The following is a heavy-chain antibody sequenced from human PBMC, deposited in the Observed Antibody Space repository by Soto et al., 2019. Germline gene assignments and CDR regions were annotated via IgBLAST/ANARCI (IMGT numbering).Heavy chain of an antibody. CDR1: GYSFPGYW. CDR3: ARRPGISGISDPFDY. D-gene: IGHD1-20*01. V-gene: IGHV5-51*01. J-gene: IGHJ4*02. Sequence: PGESLKISCQGSGYSFPGYWIAWVRQMPGKGLEWMGVIYPGDSDTRYSPSFQGQVTISADKSISTAYPQWTSLKASDTAIYYCARRPGISGISDPFDYWGQGTLVTVSS. CDR2: IYPGDSDT.